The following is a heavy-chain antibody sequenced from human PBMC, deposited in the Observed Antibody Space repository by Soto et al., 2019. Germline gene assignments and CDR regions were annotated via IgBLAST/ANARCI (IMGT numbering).Heavy chain of an antibody. J-gene: IGHJ4*02. Sequence: EVQLLESGGGLVQPGGSLRLSCAASGFTFSSFSLSWVRQAPGKGLEWVSGISGLGGSIYYADSVKGRFTISRDNSKNTLYLQMNSVRAEDTAVYYCSKSNGDTWERYFFDFWGQGTLVTVSS. V-gene: IGHV3-23*01. CDR1: GFTFSSFS. D-gene: IGHD1-26*01. CDR3: SKSNGDTWERYFFDF. CDR2: ISGLGGSI.